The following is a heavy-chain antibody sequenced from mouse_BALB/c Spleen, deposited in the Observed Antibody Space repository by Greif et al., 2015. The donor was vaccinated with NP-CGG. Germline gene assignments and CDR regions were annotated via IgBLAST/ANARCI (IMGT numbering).Heavy chain of an antibody. CDR2: INPSNGGT. Sequence: QVQVQQSGAELVKPGASVKLSCKASGYTFTSYYMYWVKQRPGQGLEWIGEINPSNGGTNFNEKFKSKATLTVDKSSSTAYMQLSSLTSEDSAVYYCTRERYNLYYAMDYWGQGTSVTVSS. D-gene: IGHD2-14*01. CDR1: GYTFTSYY. J-gene: IGHJ4*01. CDR3: TRERYNLYYAMDY. V-gene: IGHV1S81*02.